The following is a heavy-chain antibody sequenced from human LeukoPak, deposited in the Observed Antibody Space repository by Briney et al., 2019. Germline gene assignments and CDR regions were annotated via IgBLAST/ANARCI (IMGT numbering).Heavy chain of an antibody. CDR1: GGSVSSSTYY. CDR2: IYYSGST. D-gene: IGHD2-2*01. J-gene: IGHJ5*02. V-gene: IGHV4-39*07. CDR3: ARLSPYCSSTSCNDRLDP. Sequence: SETLSLTCTVSGGSVSSSTYYWGWIRQPPGKGLEWIGSIYYSGSTYYNPSLKSRVTISVDTSKNQFSLKLSSVTAADTAVYYCARLSPYCSSTSCNDRLDPWGQGTLVTVSS.